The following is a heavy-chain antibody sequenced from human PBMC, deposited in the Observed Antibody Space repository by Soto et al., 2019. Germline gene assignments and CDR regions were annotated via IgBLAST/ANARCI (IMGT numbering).Heavy chain of an antibody. J-gene: IGHJ4*02. D-gene: IGHD3-10*01. V-gene: IGHV3-23*01. Sequence: EVQLLESGGGLVQPGGSLRLSCAASGFTFSSYAMSWVRQAPGKGLEWVSAISGSGGSTYYADSVKGRFTISRDNSKNTRYLQMNSLRAEDTAVYYCAKARADYYGSGSPIDYWGQGTLVTVSS. CDR1: GFTFSSYA. CDR3: AKARADYYGSGSPIDY. CDR2: ISGSGGST.